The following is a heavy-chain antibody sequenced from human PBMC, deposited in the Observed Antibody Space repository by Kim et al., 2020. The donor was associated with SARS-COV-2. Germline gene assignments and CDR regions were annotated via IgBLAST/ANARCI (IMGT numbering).Heavy chain of an antibody. J-gene: IGHJ4*02. CDR2: T. Sequence: THYADPVQGLFTIYRDISKNMLYLQMNSLRAEDTALYYCGDYHGAGSHFSYWGQGTLVTVSS. V-gene: IGHV3-23*05. CDR3: GDYHGAGSHFSY. D-gene: IGHD3-10*01.